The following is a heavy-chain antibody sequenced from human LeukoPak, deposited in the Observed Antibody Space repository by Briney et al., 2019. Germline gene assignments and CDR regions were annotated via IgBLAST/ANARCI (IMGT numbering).Heavy chain of an antibody. Sequence: ASVKVSCKVSGYTLTELSMHWVRQAPGRGLEWMGGFDPEDGETIYAQKFQGRVTMTEDTSTDTAYMELSSLRSEDTAVYYCATPAPHLTRPLDYWGQGTLVTVSS. D-gene: IGHD2-2*01. CDR3: ATPAPHLTRPLDY. CDR2: FDPEDGET. V-gene: IGHV1-24*01. CDR1: GYTLTELS. J-gene: IGHJ4*02.